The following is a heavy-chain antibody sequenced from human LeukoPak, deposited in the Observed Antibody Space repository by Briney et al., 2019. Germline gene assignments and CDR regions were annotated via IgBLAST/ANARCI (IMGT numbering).Heavy chain of an antibody. CDR3: ARALKDLRRRIGGTTTFEYYYYMDV. CDR2: ISWDGGGT. Sequence: GGSLRLSCAASGFTFDDYAMHWVRQAPGKGLEWVSLISWDGGGTYYADSVKGRFSISRDNSKNSLYLQMNSLRAEDTAVYYCARALKDLRRRIGGTTTFEYYYYMDVWGKGTTVIISS. CDR1: GFTFDDYA. D-gene: IGHD1-26*01. V-gene: IGHV3-43D*03. J-gene: IGHJ6*03.